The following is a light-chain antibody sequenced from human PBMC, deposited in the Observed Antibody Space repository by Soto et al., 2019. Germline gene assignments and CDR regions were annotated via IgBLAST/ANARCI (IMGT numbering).Light chain of an antibody. J-gene: IGKJ4*01. V-gene: IGKV3-20*01. Sequence: DIVLTQSPDTLSLSPGERATLSCRASQSVSSSNFAWYQQKPAQAPRLLIYGASNRATGIPARFSGSGSGTDFTLTISSLQPDDFATYYCQQYNSYFGGGTKVDIK. CDR1: QSVSSSN. CDR3: QQYNSY. CDR2: GAS.